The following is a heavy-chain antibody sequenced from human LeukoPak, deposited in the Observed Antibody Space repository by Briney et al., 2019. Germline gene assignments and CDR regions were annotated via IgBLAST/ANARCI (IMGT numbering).Heavy chain of an antibody. Sequence: GASVKVSCKPSVGTFSIYDISWVRQAPGQGLGWMGGIIPIFDTANYAQKFRGRVTITADESTSTAYMRLSSLRSEDTAVYYCASAEDSSSWSNDAFDIWGQGAMVTVSS. V-gene: IGHV1-69*13. CDR2: IIPIFDTA. CDR3: ASAEDSSSWSNDAFDI. CDR1: VGTFSIYD. D-gene: IGHD6-13*01. J-gene: IGHJ3*02.